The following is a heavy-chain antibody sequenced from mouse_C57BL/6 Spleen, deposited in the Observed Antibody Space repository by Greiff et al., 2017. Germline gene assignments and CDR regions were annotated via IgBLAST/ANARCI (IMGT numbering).Heavy chain of an antibody. D-gene: IGHD4-1*01. J-gene: IGHJ2*01. CDR3: ARFGTGPNFDS. V-gene: IGHV1-69*01. CDR1: GYTFTSYW. Sequence: VQLQQPGAELVMPGASVKLSCKASGYTFTSYWMHWVKQRHGQGLEWIGEIDPSDSYTNYNQKFKGKSTLTVDKSSSTAYMQLSSLTSEDSAVYYCARFGTGPNFDSWGQGTTLTVSS. CDR2: IDPSDSYT.